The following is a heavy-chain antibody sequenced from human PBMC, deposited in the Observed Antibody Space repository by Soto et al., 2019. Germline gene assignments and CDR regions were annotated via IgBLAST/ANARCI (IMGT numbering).Heavy chain of an antibody. Sequence: GASVKVSCKASGYTLPEITMHWVRQAPGKGFEWIGGFNPEDGETVYAQKFQGRVTMTEDTSTDTAYMELSNLRSEDTAVYYCGTDRWGPVAAPGKYWG. J-gene: IGHJ4*01. CDR3: GTDRWGPVAAPGKY. CDR1: GYTLPEIT. D-gene: IGHD6-19*01. CDR2: FNPEDGET. V-gene: IGHV1-24*01.